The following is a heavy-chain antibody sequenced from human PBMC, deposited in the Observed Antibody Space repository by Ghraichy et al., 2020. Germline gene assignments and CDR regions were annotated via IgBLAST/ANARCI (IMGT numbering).Heavy chain of an antibody. Sequence: ASVKVSCKASGYTFTSYGISWVRQAPGQGLEWMGWISAYNGNTNYAQKLQGRVTMTTDTSTSTAYMELRSLRSDDTAVYYCAREPYFPRNYYDSSGYSDYWGQGTLVTVSS. V-gene: IGHV1-18*04. J-gene: IGHJ4*02. CDR2: ISAYNGNT. CDR3: AREPYFPRNYYDSSGYSDY. D-gene: IGHD3-22*01. CDR1: GYTFTSYG.